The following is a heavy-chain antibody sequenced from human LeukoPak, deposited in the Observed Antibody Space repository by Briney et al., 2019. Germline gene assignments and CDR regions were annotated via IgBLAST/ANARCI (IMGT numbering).Heavy chain of an antibody. Sequence: ASVKVSCKASGYTFTSYYMHWVRQAPGQGLEWMGRINPNSGGTNYAQKFQGRVTMTRDTSISTAYMELSRLRSDDTAVYYCARDDYAAIYYYGMDVWGQGTTVTVSS. CDR2: INPNSGGT. CDR3: ARDDYAAIYYYGMDV. CDR1: GYTFTSYY. D-gene: IGHD4-17*01. J-gene: IGHJ6*02. V-gene: IGHV1-2*06.